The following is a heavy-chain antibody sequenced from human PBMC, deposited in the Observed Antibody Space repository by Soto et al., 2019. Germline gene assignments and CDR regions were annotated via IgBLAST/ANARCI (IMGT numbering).Heavy chain of an antibody. CDR2: IIPIFGTA. CDR1: GGTFSSYA. CDR3: ASPLAPKYGSGSYGVYYYGMDV. V-gene: IGHV1-69*13. J-gene: IGHJ6*02. D-gene: IGHD3-10*01. Sequence: SVKVSCKASGGTFSSYAISWVRQAPGQGLEWMGGIIPIFGTANYAQKFQGRVTITADESTSTAYMELSSLRSEDTAVYYCASPLAPKYGSGSYGVYYYGMDVWGQGTTVTVSS.